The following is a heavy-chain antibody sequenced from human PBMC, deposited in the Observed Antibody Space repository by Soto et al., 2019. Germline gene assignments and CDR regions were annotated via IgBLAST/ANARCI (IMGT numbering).Heavy chain of an antibody. J-gene: IGHJ6*02. Sequence: SETLSLTCTVSGGSISSDDYYWSWIRQPPGKGLEWIGYVYYSGSTYYNPSLKSRVSISVDTSKNQFSLKLSSVTAADTAVYYCVQVSRRVSYYYYGMDVWGQGTTVTVYS. CDR2: VYYSGST. D-gene: IGHD3-10*01. V-gene: IGHV4-30-4*01. CDR1: GGSISSDDYY. CDR3: VQVSRRVSYYYYGMDV.